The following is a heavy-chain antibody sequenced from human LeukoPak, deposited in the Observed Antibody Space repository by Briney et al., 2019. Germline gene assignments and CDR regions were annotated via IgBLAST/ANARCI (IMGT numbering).Heavy chain of an antibody. J-gene: IGHJ6*03. CDR2: MNPNSGNT. D-gene: IGHD6-19*01. Sequence: ASVKVSCKASGYTFTSYDINWVRQATGQGLEWMGWMNPNSGNTGYAQKFQGRVTITRNTSISTAYMELRSLRSDDTAVYYCARIAVAGTFYYYYMDVWGKGTTVTVSS. V-gene: IGHV1-8*03. CDR3: ARIAVAGTFYYYYMDV. CDR1: GYTFTSYD.